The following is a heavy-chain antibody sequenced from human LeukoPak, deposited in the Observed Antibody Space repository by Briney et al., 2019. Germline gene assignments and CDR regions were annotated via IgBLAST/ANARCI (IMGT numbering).Heavy chain of an antibody. Sequence: SQTLSLTCTVSGGSISSGSYYWSWIRQPAGKGLEWIGRIYTSGSTNYNPSLKSRVTMSVDTSKNQFSLKLSSVTAADTAVYYCARAGGSGSQGYFQHLGQGTLVTVSS. J-gene: IGHJ1*01. V-gene: IGHV4-61*02. CDR3: ARAGGSGSQGYFQH. D-gene: IGHD3-10*01. CDR2: IYTSGST. CDR1: GGSISSGSYY.